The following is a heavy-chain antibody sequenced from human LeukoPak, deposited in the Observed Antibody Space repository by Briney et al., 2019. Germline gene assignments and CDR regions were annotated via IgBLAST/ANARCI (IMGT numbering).Heavy chain of an antibody. CDR3: AELGITMIGGV. V-gene: IGHV3-48*04. Sequence: PGGSLRLSCAASGFIFSTYWMSWVRQAPGKGLEWVSYISSSSSTIYYADSVKGRFTISRDNAKNSLYLQMNSLRAEDTAVYYCAELGITMIGGVWGKGTTVTISS. D-gene: IGHD3-10*02. J-gene: IGHJ6*04. CDR2: ISSSSSTI. CDR1: GFIFSTYW.